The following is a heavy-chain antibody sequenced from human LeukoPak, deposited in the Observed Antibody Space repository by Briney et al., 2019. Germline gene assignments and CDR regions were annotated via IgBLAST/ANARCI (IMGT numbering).Heavy chain of an antibody. CDR3: TRDPRVRG. V-gene: IGHV3-21*01. Sequence: GGSLRLSCAASGFAFSSYSMNWVRQAPGKGLEWVSSTSGPGDNIFHADSLRGRFTISRDNANNSVYLQMNSLRAEDTAVYYCTRDPRVRGWGQGTLVTVSS. CDR1: GFAFSSYS. CDR2: TSGPGDNI. J-gene: IGHJ4*02.